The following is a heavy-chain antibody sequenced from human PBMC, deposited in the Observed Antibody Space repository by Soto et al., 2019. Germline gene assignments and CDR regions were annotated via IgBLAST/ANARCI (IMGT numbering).Heavy chain of an antibody. J-gene: IGHJ4*02. CDR1: GGSISSGDYS. CDR2: IYYGGST. V-gene: IGHV4-30-2*01. CDR3: ARVRREYDNSGPVDY. D-gene: IGHD3-22*01. Sequence: PSETLSLTCAVSGGSISSGDYSWNLIRQPPGKGLEWIGYIYYGGSTYYNPSLQSRVTMSVDRSRNQFSLKLNSVTAADTAVYYCARVRREYDNSGPVDYWGQGTLVTVSS.